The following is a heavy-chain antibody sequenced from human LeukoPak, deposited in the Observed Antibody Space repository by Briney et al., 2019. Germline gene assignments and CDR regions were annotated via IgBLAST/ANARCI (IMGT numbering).Heavy chain of an antibody. CDR1: GFTFSSYA. Sequence: PGGSLRLSCAASGFTFSSYAMSWVRQAPGKGLEWVSAISGSGGSTYYADSVKGRFTISRDNSNNTLSLQMNSLRAEDTAVYYCAKEARRDGYNYVPTGAFDIWGQGTMVTVSS. CDR3: AKEARRDGYNYVPTGAFDI. CDR2: ISGSGGST. J-gene: IGHJ3*02. V-gene: IGHV3-23*01. D-gene: IGHD5-24*01.